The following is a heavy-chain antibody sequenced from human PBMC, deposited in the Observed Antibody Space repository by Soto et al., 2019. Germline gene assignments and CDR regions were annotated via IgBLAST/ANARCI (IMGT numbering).Heavy chain of an antibody. CDR2: IWYHGNKE. CDR3: ARWNLAGPTIDAFDL. CDR1: GFTFSRNG. J-gene: IGHJ3*01. D-gene: IGHD5-12*01. V-gene: IGHV3-33*01. Sequence: QEQLVESGGGVVQPGRSLRLSCAASGFTFSRNGMHWIRQAPGKGLEWVAIIWYHGNKENYADSVQGRFTLSRDNSKNTVYLQMDSLRVEDTAVYYCARWNLAGPTIDAFDLWGQGTLVTVSS.